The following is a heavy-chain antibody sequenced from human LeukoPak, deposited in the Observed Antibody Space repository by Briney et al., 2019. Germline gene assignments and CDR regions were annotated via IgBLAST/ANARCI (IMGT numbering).Heavy chain of an antibody. CDR2: ISDSGGST. CDR1: AFTFSSYA. Sequence: GGSLRLSCAASAFTFSSYAMSWVRQAPGKGPEWVSSISDSGGSTYYADSVKGRFTISRDNSKNTLYLQIDTLRAEDTAVYYCAQTGPTRGFCSSTSCYGVDYWGQGTLVTVSS. D-gene: IGHD2-2*01. CDR3: AQTGPTRGFCSSTSCYGVDY. V-gene: IGHV3-23*01. J-gene: IGHJ4*02.